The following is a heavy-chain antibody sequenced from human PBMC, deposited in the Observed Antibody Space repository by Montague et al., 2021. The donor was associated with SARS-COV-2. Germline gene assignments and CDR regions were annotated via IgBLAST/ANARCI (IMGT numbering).Heavy chain of an antibody. V-gene: IGHV3-20*04. J-gene: IGHJ5*02. CDR1: GFKFDNHG. D-gene: IGHD3-3*01. CDR2: MNWNGGST. Sequence: SLRLSCVAYGFKFDNHGMSWVRQAPGKGQEWVSGMNWNGGSTIYXDSVKGRFTISRDNAKNSLYLQMNSLRVEDTALYYCARDITIFGLDPWGQGTLVTISS. CDR3: ARDITIFGLDP.